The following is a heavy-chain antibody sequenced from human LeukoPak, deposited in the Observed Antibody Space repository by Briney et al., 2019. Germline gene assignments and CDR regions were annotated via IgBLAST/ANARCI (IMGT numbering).Heavy chain of an antibody. J-gene: IGHJ4*02. CDR3: ARDFGNDYVFSY. D-gene: IGHD3-16*01. CDR1: GYTFTGYY. CDR2: INPSGGST. Sequence: ASVKVSCKASGYTFTGYYMHWVRQAPGQGLERMGWINPSGGSTSNAQKFQGRVTMTRDKSTSTVYMELSSLRSEDTAVYYCARDFGNDYVFSYWGQGTLVTVSS. V-gene: IGHV1-46*01.